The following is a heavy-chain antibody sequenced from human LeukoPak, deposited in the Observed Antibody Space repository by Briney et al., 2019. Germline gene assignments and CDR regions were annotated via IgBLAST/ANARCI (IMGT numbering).Heavy chain of an antibody. D-gene: IGHD3-10*01. Sequence: ASVKVSWKASGYTFTSYYMHWVRQAAGQGLEWMGIINPSGGSTSYAQKFQGRVTMTRDMSTSTVYMELSSLRSEDMAVYNCARGREFGYWFDPWGQGTLVTVSS. CDR2: INPSGGST. CDR3: ARGREFGYWFDP. V-gene: IGHV1-46*01. J-gene: IGHJ5*02. CDR1: GYTFTSYY.